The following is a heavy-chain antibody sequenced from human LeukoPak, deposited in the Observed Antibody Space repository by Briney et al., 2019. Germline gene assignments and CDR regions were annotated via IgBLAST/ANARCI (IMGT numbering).Heavy chain of an antibody. J-gene: IGHJ4*02. CDR3: ARGVLWFGELCYFDY. Sequence: SVKVSCKASGGTFSSYAISWVRQAPGQGLEWMGRIIPIFGTANYAQKFQGRVTITTDESTSTAYMELSSLRSEDTAVYYCARGVLWFGELCYFDYWGQGTLVTVSS. D-gene: IGHD3-10*01. V-gene: IGHV1-69*05. CDR1: GGTFSSYA. CDR2: IIPIFGTA.